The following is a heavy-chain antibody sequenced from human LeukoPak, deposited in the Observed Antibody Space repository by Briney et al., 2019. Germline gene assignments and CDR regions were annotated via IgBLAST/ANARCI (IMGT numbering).Heavy chain of an antibody. V-gene: IGHV4-4*07. CDR2: IYSSGST. Sequence: SETLSLTCTVSGDSVSRYYWSWIRQPARKGLEWIGRIYSSGSTNYNPSLKSRVTISVDTSKNQFSLKLSSVTAADTAVYYCARHRVLLWFGELLSASRFWFDPWGQGTLVTVSS. J-gene: IGHJ5*02. CDR3: ARHRVLLWFGELLSASRFWFDP. CDR1: GDSVSRYY. D-gene: IGHD3-10*01.